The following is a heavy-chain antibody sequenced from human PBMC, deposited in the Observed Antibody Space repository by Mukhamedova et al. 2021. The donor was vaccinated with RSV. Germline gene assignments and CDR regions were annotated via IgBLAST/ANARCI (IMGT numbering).Heavy chain of an antibody. V-gene: IGHV4-4*07. CDR2: IYTSGST. CDR3: AREESWRYDFWSGYYTEYYYYYYM. J-gene: IGHJ6*03. D-gene: IGHD3-3*01. Sequence: SWIRQPAGKGLEWIGRIYTSGSTNYNPSLKSRVTMSVDTSKNQFSLKLSSVTAADTAVYYCAREESWRYDFWSGYYTEYYYYYYM.